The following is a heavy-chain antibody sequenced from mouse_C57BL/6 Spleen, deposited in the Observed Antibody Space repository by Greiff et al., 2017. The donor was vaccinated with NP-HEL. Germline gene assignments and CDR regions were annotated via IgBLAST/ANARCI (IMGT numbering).Heavy chain of an antibody. CDR3: ARGYYDYGGPWLDY. D-gene: IGHD2-4*01. CDR1: GYTFTSYW. J-gene: IGHJ2*01. V-gene: IGHV1-72*01. Sequence: QVQLQQPGAELVKPGASVKLSCKASGYTFTSYWMHWVKQRPGRGLEWIGRIDPSSGGTKYNEKIKSKATLTVDKPSSTAYMQLSSMTSEDAAVNYCARGYYDYGGPWLDYWGQGTTLTVSS. CDR2: IDPSSGGT.